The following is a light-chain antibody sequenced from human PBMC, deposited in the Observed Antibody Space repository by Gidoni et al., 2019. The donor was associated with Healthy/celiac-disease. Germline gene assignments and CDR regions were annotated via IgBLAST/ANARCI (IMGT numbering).Light chain of an antibody. J-gene: IGKJ3*01. Sequence: VGDRVTITCRASQSISSYLNWYQQKPGQAPKLLIYAASSLQSGVPSRFSGSGSGTDFTLTISSLQPEDFATYYCQQSYSTLITFGPGTKVDIK. CDR2: AAS. V-gene: IGKV1-39*01. CDR1: QSISSY. CDR3: QQSYSTLIT.